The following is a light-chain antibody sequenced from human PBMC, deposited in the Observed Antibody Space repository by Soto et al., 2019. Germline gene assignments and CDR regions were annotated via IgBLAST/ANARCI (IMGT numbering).Light chain of an antibody. CDR1: QSVSSN. Sequence: EIFITQSPATLSVSPVERATLSCRASQSVSSNLAWYQQKPGQTPRLLIYGASTRATGIPARFSGSGSGTAFTLTISSRQSEDFAVYYCQHYTNWPRTFGQGTKVEIK. CDR3: QHYTNWPRT. J-gene: IGKJ1*01. CDR2: GAS. V-gene: IGKV3-15*01.